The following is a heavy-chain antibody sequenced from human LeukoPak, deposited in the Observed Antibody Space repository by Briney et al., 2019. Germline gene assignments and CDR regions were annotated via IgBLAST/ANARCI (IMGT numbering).Heavy chain of an antibody. V-gene: IGHV3-23*01. D-gene: IGHD6-19*01. CDR3: AKDPDSGYSSEDS. CDR2: ISASGDST. Sequence: GGSLRLSCTASGFTFSNFAMSWVRQAPGKGLEWVSAISASGDSTYYADSVKGRFTISRDNSKNTLYLQTNSLRAEDTAIYYCAKDPDSGYSSEDSWGQGTLVTVSS. CDR1: GFTFSNFA. J-gene: IGHJ4*02.